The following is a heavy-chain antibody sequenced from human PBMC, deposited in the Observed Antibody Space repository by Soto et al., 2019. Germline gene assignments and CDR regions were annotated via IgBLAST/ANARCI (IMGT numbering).Heavy chain of an antibody. CDR3: TTDYCSSTSCYSPYYYYYGMDV. Sequence: EVQLVESGGGLVKPGGSLRLSCAASGFTFSNAWMSWVRQAPGKGLEWVGRIKSKTDGGTTDYAAPVKGRFTISRDDSKNTLYLQMNSLKTEDTAVYYCTTDYCSSTSCYSPYYYYYGMDVWGQGTTVTVSS. J-gene: IGHJ6*02. CDR2: IKSKTDGGTT. CDR1: GFTFSNAW. D-gene: IGHD2-2*01. V-gene: IGHV3-15*01.